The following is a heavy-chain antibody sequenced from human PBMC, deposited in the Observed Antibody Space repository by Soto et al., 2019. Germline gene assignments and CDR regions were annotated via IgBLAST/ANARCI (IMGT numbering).Heavy chain of an antibody. V-gene: IGHV3-21*01. CDR3: ARHHFFDY. J-gene: IGHJ4*02. CDR1: GFTFSTYS. Sequence: EVQLVESGGGLVKPGGSLRLSCAASGFTFSTYSMNWVRQAPGKGLEWLSSISSSSSYIYYADSVRGRFTISRDNAKNSLYLQMNSLRAEDTAVYYCARHHFFDYWGQGTLVTVSS. CDR2: ISSSSSYI.